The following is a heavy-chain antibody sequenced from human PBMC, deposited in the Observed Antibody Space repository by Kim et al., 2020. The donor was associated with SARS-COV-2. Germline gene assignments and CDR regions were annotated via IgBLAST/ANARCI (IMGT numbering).Heavy chain of an antibody. D-gene: IGHD6-13*01. Sequence: GGSLRLSCAASGFTFSSYWMHWVRQAPGKGLVWVSRINSDGSSTSYADSVKGRFTISRDNAKNTLYLQMNSLRAEDTAVYYCARDLYSSSWGLFFYGMDVWGQGTTVTVSS. V-gene: IGHV3-74*01. J-gene: IGHJ6*02. CDR2: INSDGSST. CDR1: GFTFSSYW. CDR3: ARDLYSSSWGLFFYGMDV.